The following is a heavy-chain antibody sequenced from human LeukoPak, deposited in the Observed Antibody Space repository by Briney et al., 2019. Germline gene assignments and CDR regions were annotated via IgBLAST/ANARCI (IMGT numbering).Heavy chain of an antibody. Sequence: GGSLRLSCAASGFTFDDYTMHWVRQAPGKGLEWVSLITWDGGSTYYADSVKGRFTISRDNAKNSLYLQMNSLRAEDTAVYYCARVDSGSQGYYYYYMDVWGKGTTVTVSS. V-gene: IGHV3-43*01. D-gene: IGHD1-26*01. CDR3: ARVDSGSQGYYYYYMDV. J-gene: IGHJ6*03. CDR2: ITWDGGST. CDR1: GFTFDDYT.